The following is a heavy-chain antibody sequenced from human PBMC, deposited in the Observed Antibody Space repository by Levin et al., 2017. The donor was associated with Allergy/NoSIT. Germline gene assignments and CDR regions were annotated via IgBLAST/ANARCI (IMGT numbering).Heavy chain of an antibody. J-gene: IGHJ4*02. CDR2: ISYDGSDK. CDR3: ARDRRYCNTVSCYPRGYFAY. V-gene: IGHV3-30*04. D-gene: IGHD2-2*01. CDR1: GFSFSNYA. Sequence: PGGSLRLSCAASGFSFSNYAMYWVRQTPGTGLEWVSFISYDGSDKYYGDSVKGRFTISRDNSKNTLYLEMNSLTPADTAVYYCARDRRYCNTVSCYPRGYFAYWGQGVMVTVSS.